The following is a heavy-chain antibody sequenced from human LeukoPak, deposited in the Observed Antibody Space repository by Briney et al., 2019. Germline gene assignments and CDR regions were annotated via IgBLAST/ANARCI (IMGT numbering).Heavy chain of an antibody. V-gene: IGHV1-69*04. CDR3: ARDLGLLGRSSRAKTLDY. D-gene: IGHD2-2*01. CDR2: IIPILGIA. Sequence: GSSVKVSCKASGGTFSSYAISWVRQAPGQGLEWMGRIIPILGIANYAQKFRGRVTITADKSTSTAYMELSSLRSEDTAVYYCARDLGLLGRSSRAKTLDYWGQGTLVTVSS. J-gene: IGHJ4*02. CDR1: GGTFSSYA.